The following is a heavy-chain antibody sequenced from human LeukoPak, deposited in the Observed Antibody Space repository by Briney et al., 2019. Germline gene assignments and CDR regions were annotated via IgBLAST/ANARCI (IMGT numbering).Heavy chain of an antibody. CDR2: IKQDGSEK. D-gene: IGHD3-16*01. CDR1: GFTFSSYA. J-gene: IGHJ4*02. Sequence: GGSLRLSCAASGFTFSSYAMSWVRQAPGKGLEWVANIKQDGSEKDYVDSVKGRFTISRDNAKNSLYLQMNSLRAEDTAVYYCARYRGGGYFDYWSQGTLVTVSS. V-gene: IGHV3-7*01. CDR3: ARYRGGGYFDY.